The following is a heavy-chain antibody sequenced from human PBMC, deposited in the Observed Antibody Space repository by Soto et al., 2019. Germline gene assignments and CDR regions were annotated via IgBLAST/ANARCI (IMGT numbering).Heavy chain of an antibody. CDR2: IIPIFGTA. D-gene: IGHD5-18*01. CDR1: GGTFSSYA. Sequence: SVKVSCKASGGTFSSYAISWVRQAPGQGLEWMGGIIPIFGTANYAQKFQGRVTITADESTSTAYMELSSLRSEDTAVYYCARLGADIAMEFYYYYLMYFWAQATNGTVSS. V-gene: IGHV1-69*13. J-gene: IGHJ6*02. CDR3: ARLGADIAMEFYYYYLMYF.